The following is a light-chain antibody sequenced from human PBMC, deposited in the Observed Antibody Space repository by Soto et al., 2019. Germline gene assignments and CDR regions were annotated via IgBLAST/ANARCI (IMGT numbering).Light chain of an antibody. CDR2: ENN. V-gene: IGLV1-51*02. Sequence: QSALTQPPSVSAAPGQKVTISCSGGSSNIGRNYVSWYQQIPGTAPKLLIYENNKRPSGIPDRFSGSKSGTSATLAITGLQAGDEAEYYCGTWDSSLNTWVFGGGTQLTVL. CDR1: SSNIGRNY. J-gene: IGLJ3*02. CDR3: GTWDSSLNTWV.